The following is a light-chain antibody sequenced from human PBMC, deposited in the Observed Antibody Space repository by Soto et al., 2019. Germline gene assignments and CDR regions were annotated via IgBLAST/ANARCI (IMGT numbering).Light chain of an antibody. CDR1: QSISRW. CDR3: QQYNTYST. V-gene: IGKV1-5*01. J-gene: IGKJ5*01. Sequence: DIQMTQSPSTLSASVVERVTITFRASQSISRWLAWYQQKPGKAPKALIYDASTLRSGVPSRFSGGGSGTEFTLTISSLQPDDFATYYCQQYNTYSTFGQGTRLEIK. CDR2: DAS.